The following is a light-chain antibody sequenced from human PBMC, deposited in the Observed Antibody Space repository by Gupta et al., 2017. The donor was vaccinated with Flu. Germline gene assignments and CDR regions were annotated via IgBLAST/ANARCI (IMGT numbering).Light chain of an antibody. CDR1: QYITNN. J-gene: IGKJ2*03. CDR2: GAF. Sequence: ERVMTQSPDTLSVSAGDRVTLACRDSQYITNNVAWYQQKPCQAPRLLIYGAFNRATGIPARFSGSGSGTDFTIFICSLQSEGCAVFYCQQYNTWPPYSFGQGTKLEIK. V-gene: IGKV3-15*01. CDR3: QQYNTWPPYS.